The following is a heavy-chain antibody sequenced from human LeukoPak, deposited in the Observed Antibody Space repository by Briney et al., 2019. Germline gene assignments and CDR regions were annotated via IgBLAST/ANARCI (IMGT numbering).Heavy chain of an antibody. Sequence: ASVKVSCKASGYTFTSYDINWVRQATGQGLEWMGWMNPNSGHTGYAQKFQGRVTMTRNTSISTAYMELNSLRSEDTAVYYCARGRIQLWSYGMDVWGQGTTVTVSS. CDR2: MNPNSGHT. J-gene: IGHJ6*02. D-gene: IGHD5-18*01. CDR3: ARGRIQLWSYGMDV. V-gene: IGHV1-8*01. CDR1: GYTFTSYD.